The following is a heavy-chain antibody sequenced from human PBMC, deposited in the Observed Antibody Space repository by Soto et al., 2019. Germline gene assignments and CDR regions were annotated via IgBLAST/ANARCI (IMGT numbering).Heavy chain of an antibody. V-gene: IGHV3-30*18. J-gene: IGHJ4*02. Sequence: PGGSLRLSCAASGFTFSSYGMHWVRQAPGKGLEWVAVISYDGSNKYYADSVKGRFTISRDNSKNTLYLQMNSLRAEDTAVYYCAKDLFVNPRGSVSGVLGYWGQGTLVTVSS. CDR2: ISYDGSNK. CDR1: GFTFSSYG. D-gene: IGHD5-12*01. CDR3: AKDLFVNPRGSVSGVLGY.